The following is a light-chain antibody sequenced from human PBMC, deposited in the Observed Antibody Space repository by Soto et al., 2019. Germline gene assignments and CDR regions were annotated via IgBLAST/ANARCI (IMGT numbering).Light chain of an antibody. V-gene: IGKV1-39*01. CDR3: QQSYSTPRT. CDR2: AAS. J-gene: IGKJ1*01. CDR1: QSISNY. Sequence: DIQMTQSPSSLSASVGDRVTITCRASQSISNYLNWYQQKPGKAPKLLMYAASSLQSGVPSRFGGSGSGTDFTLTISSLQPEDFATYYCQQSYSTPRTFGNGTKVEIK.